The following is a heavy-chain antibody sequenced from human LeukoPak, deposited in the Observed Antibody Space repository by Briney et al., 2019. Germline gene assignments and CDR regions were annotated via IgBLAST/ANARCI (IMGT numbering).Heavy chain of an antibody. Sequence: GGSLRLSCSASGLTFSSSWMHWVRQAPGKGLVWVSRIDSDVRSTSYADSVKGRFTISRDNAKNTLYLQMNSLRAEDTAVYYCARGIVGTRNALDIWGQGTMVAVSS. J-gene: IGHJ3*02. CDR2: IDSDVRST. V-gene: IGHV3-74*01. CDR1: GLTFSSSW. D-gene: IGHD1-26*01. CDR3: ARGIVGTRNALDI.